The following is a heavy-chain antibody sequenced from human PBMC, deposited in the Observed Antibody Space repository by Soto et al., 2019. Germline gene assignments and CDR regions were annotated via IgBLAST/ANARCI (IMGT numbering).Heavy chain of an antibody. CDR2: IYYSGST. CDR3: ASGACNGHDCYFDY. CDR1: GGSISSSSYY. D-gene: IGHD5-12*01. Sequence: PSETLSLTCTVSGGSISSSSYYWGWIRQPPGKGLEWIGSIYYSGSTYYNPSLKSRVTISVDTSKNQFSLKLSSLRVDDTAVYYCASGACNGHDCYFDYWGQGSLVTVSS. J-gene: IGHJ4*02. V-gene: IGHV4-39*01.